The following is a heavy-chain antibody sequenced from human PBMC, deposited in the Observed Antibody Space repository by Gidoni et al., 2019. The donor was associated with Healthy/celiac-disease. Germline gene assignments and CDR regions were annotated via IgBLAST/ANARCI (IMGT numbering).Heavy chain of an antibody. CDR1: GGTFSSYA. D-gene: IGHD3-10*01. J-gene: IGHJ4*02. V-gene: IGHV1-69*01. CDR2: IIPIFGTA. Sequence: QVQLVQSGAEVKKPGSSVKVSCKASGGTFSSYAISWVRQAPGQGLEWMGGIIPIFGTANYAQKFQGRVTITADESTSTAYMELSSLRSEDTAVYYCARGIVGGSGSYYNVYFDYWGQGTLVTVSS. CDR3: ARGIVGGSGSYYNVYFDY.